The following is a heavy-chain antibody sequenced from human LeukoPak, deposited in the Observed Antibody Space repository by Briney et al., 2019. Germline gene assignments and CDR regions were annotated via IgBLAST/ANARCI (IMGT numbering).Heavy chain of an antibody. CDR3: ALLAVASDFDY. J-gene: IGHJ4*02. Sequence: GGSLRLSCAASGFMFRSFEMYWVRQAPGRGLEWVAYISSGASTMYYADSVKGRFTISRDDAKNSLFLQMNSLRAEDTAVYYCALLAVASDFDYWGQGTLVTVSS. CDR1: GFMFRSFE. CDR2: ISSGASTM. D-gene: IGHD6-19*01. V-gene: IGHV3-48*03.